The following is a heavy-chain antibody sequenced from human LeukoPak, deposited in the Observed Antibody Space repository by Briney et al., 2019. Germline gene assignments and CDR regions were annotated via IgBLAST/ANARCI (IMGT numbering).Heavy chain of an antibody. V-gene: IGHV1-2*02. CDR3: ARVPYSTSFDY. CDR2: INPNSGDT. J-gene: IGHJ4*02. Sequence: ASVKVSCKTSGYTFTGSYIHWVRQAPGQGLEWMGWINPNSGDTNYAQKFQARVTMTTFTSISTAYMELTSLRSDDTAIYYCARVPYSTSFDYWGLGTLVTVSS. D-gene: IGHD6-13*01. CDR1: GYTFTGSY.